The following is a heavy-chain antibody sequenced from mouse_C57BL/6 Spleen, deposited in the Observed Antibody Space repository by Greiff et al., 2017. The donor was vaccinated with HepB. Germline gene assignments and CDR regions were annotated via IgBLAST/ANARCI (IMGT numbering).Heavy chain of an antibody. CDR3: TRRCRGYFDV. D-gene: IGHD6-1*01. J-gene: IGHJ1*03. V-gene: IGHV1-61*01. Sequence: VQLQQPGAELVRPGSSVKLSCKASGYTFTSYWMDWVKQRPGQGLEWIGNIYPSDSETHYNQKFKDKATLTVDKSSSTAYMQLSSLTSEDSAVYYCTRRCRGYFDVWGTGPTVPVSS. CDR1: GYTFTSYW. CDR2: IYPSDSET.